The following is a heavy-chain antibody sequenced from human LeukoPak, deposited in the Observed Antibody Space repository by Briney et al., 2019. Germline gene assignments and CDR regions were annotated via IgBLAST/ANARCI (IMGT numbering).Heavy chain of an antibody. CDR2: ITGSGDST. CDR1: RFTFSSDA. Sequence: GGSLRLSCAATRFTFSSDAMSWVRQAPGKGLEWGSVITGSGDSTYYADSVKGRFTTSRDNSKTTLYLQMNSLRAEDTAVYCCARDMGFGEFGMDVWGQGTTVTVSS. D-gene: IGHD3-10*01. J-gene: IGHJ6*02. V-gene: IGHV3-23*01. CDR3: ARDMGFGEFGMDV.